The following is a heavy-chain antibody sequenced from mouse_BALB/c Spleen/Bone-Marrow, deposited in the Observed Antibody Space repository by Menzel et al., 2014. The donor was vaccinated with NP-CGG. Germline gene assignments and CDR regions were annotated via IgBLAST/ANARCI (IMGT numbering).Heavy chain of an antibody. V-gene: IGHV1-9*01. CDR1: GYTFSSYW. Sequence: QVQLQQPGAELMKPGASVKISCKATGYTFSSYWIEWVKQRPGHGLEWIGEILPGSGSTNYNENFKDKATFTAETSSNTAYMQLSSLTSEDSAVYYCARRTTRTKPFAYWGQGTLVTVSA. J-gene: IGHJ3*01. D-gene: IGHD3-2*01. CDR3: ARRTTRTKPFAY. CDR2: ILPGSGST.